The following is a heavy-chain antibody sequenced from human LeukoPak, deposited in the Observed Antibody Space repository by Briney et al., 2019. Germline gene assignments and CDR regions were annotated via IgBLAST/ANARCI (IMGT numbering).Heavy chain of an antibody. CDR2: IFPSGGEI. Sequence: GGSLRLSCAASGFTFSTFAMIWVRQPPGKGLEWVSSIFPSGGEIHYADSVRGRFTIVRDNSKNTLYLQMNSLRAEDTAVYYCARVVDHDYGDYYLDYWGQGTLVTVSS. V-gene: IGHV3-23*01. D-gene: IGHD4-17*01. CDR1: GFTFSTFA. CDR3: ARVVDHDYGDYYLDY. J-gene: IGHJ4*02.